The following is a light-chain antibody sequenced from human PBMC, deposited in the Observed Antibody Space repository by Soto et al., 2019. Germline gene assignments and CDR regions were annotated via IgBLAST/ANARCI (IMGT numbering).Light chain of an antibody. CDR2: DAS. CDR1: QSVSKG. CDR3: QHRANWPLT. V-gene: IGKV3-11*01. J-gene: IGKJ4*01. Sequence: DIVLTQSPATMSFSPGERATLSYRASQSVSKGLVLSQQKPGQAPRLLIYDASTRASDIPARFSGSGSGTDFTLTIRSLEPDDFEVYYCQHRANWPLTFGGGTKVEIK.